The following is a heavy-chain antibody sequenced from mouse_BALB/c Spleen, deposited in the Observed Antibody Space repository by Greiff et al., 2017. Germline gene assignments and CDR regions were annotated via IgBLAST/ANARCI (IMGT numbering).Heavy chain of an antibody. V-gene: IGHV2-2*02. Sequence: QVQLKQSGPGLVQPSQSLSITCTVSGFSLTSYGVHWVRQSPGEGLEWLGVIGSGGSTDYNAAFISRLSISKDNSKSHVFFKMNSLQANDTAIYYCAREGDYAMDYWGQGTSVTVSS. J-gene: IGHJ4*01. CDR2: IGSGGST. CDR3: AREGDYAMDY. CDR1: GFSLTSYG.